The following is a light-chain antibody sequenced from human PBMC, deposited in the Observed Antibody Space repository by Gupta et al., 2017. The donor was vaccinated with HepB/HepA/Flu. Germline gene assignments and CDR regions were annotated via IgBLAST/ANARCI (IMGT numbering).Light chain of an antibody. CDR2: GAS. CDR3: QQRYNWPPT. CDR1: QSISSF. Sequence: IVLTQSPGTLSLSPGERATLSCRASQSISSFLDWYQQTPGQAPRLLIYGASDRANGIPARFSGRGSGTRFTLTISNLEPEDFAVYYCQQRYNWPPTFGGGTKVEIK. J-gene: IGKJ4*01. V-gene: IGKV3-11*01.